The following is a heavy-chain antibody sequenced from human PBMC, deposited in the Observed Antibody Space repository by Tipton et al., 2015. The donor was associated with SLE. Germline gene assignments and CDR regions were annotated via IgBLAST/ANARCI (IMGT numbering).Heavy chain of an antibody. J-gene: IGHJ5*02. V-gene: IGHV6-1*01. Sequence: GLVKPSQTLSLTCAISGDSVSSNSAAWNWIRQSPSRGLEWQGRTYYRSKWYNDYAVSVKSRITINPDTSKNQFSLQLNSVTPEDAAVYYCARGGPYSSLRWFDPWGQGTLVTVSS. CDR1: GDSVSSNSAA. CDR2: TYYRSKWYN. CDR3: ARGGPYSSLRWFDP. D-gene: IGHD6-13*01.